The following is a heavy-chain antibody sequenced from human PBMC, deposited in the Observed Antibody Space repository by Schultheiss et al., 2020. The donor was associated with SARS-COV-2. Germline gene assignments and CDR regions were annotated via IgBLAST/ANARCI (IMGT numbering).Heavy chain of an antibody. Sequence: GGSLRLSCAASGFTFSSYAMHWVRQAPGKGLEWVAVISYDGSNKYYADSVKGRFTISRDNSKNTLYLQMNSLRAEDTAVYYCATHLYSGSYYYFDYWGQGTTVTVSS. CDR2: ISYDGSNK. D-gene: IGHD1-26*01. V-gene: IGHV3-30*01. CDR3: ATHLYSGSYYYFDY. CDR1: GFTFSSYA. J-gene: IGHJ4*03.